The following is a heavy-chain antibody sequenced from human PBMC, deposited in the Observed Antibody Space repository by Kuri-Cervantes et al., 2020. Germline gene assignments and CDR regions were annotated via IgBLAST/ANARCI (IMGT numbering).Heavy chain of an antibody. CDR3: ARVSWGSPFDY. CDR2: ITWNSGTI. J-gene: IGHJ4*02. D-gene: IGHD3-16*01. Sequence: GGSLRLSCAASGFTFDDYAMHWVRQAPGKGLEWVSCITWNSGTIGYADSVKGRFSISRDTAKNSLYLQMNSLRAEDTALYYCARVSWGSPFDYWGQGALVTVSS. CDR1: GFTFDDYA. V-gene: IGHV3-9*01.